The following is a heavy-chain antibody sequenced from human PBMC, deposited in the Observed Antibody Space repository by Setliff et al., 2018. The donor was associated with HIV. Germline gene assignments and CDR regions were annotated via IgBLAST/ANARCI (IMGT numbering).Heavy chain of an antibody. CDR3: ARDTVEATVFDY. Sequence: ASVKVSCKASGYSFTAYHMHWVRQAPGQGLEWMGWINPNSGGTKYAQKFQGRVTMTRDTSISTAYMELSSLTSADTAVYYCARDTVEATVFDYWGQGTLVTVSS. CDR2: INPNSGGT. J-gene: IGHJ4*02. D-gene: IGHD1-26*01. CDR1: GYSFTAYH. V-gene: IGHV1-2*02.